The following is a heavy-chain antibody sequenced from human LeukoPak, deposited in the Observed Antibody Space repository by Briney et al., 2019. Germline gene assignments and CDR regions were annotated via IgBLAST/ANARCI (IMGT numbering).Heavy chain of an antibody. CDR1: GYTFTSYY. Sequence: ASVKVSCKASGYTFTSYYMHWVRQAPGQGLEWMGIINPSGGSTSYAQKFQGRVTMTRDTSTSTVYMELSSLRSEDTAVYYCARGVAIAAAGIGNDYWGQGTLVTVSS. J-gene: IGHJ4*02. V-gene: IGHV1-46*01. CDR3: ARGVAIAAAGIGNDY. D-gene: IGHD6-13*01. CDR2: INPSGGST.